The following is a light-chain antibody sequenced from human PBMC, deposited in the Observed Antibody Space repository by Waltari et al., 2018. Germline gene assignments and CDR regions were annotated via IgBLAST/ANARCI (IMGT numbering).Light chain of an antibody. Sequence: QSALTQPASVSGSPGQSITISCTGTNSDIGGYIYVSWYQQNPGKAPKLIIYDVNKRPAGVSDLFSGSKSGNTASLTISGLQAEDESHYYCTSYRSGSPLGVFGGGTKLTVL. J-gene: IGLJ2*01. CDR2: DVN. CDR3: TSYRSGSPLGV. V-gene: IGLV2-14*01. CDR1: NSDIGGYIY.